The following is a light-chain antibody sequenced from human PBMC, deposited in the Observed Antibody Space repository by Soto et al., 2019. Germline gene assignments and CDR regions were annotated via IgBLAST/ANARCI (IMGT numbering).Light chain of an antibody. CDR1: QSISSW. Sequence: DIQMTQSTSTLSASVGDRVTITCRASQSISSWLAWYQQKPGKAPKLLIYKASSLESGVPSRFSGSGSGTEFTLTISSLQPDDFATYYCQQYNSYPTFGGGNNVEIK. CDR3: QQYNSYPT. V-gene: IGKV1-5*03. CDR2: KAS. J-gene: IGKJ4*01.